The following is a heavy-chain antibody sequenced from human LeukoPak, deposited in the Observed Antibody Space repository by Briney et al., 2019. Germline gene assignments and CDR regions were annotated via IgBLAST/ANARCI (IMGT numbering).Heavy chain of an antibody. CDR1: GFSFSSYS. CDR2: ISGSSNYI. J-gene: IGHJ5*02. V-gene: IGHV3-21*01. Sequence: PGGSLRLSCAASGFSFSSYSMNWVRQAPGKALEWVSSISGSSNYIYYADSVKGRFTISRDSAKNSLYLQMNSLRAEDTAVYYCARYEQRPGVTASDPWSQGTLVTVSS. CDR3: ARYEQRPGVTASDP. D-gene: IGHD2-21*02.